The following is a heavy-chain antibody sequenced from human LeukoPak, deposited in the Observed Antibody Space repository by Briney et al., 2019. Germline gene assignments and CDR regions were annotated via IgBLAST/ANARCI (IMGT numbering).Heavy chain of an antibody. CDR3: ARSDYVDTAMVTAYYYYMDV. V-gene: IGHV4-61*02. J-gene: IGHJ6*03. D-gene: IGHD5-18*01. CDR2: IYTSGST. CDR1: GGSISSGSYY. Sequence: SETLSLTCTVSGGSISSGSYYWSWIRQPAGKGLEWIGRIYTSGSTNYNPSLKSRVTISVDTSKNQFSLKLSSVTAADTAVYYCARSDYVDTAMVTAYYYYMDVWGKGTTVTVSS.